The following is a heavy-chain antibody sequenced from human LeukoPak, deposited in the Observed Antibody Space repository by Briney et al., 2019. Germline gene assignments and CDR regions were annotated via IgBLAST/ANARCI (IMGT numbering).Heavy chain of an antibody. D-gene: IGHD5-24*01. Sequence: GGSLRLSCAASGFTVSSSYMSWVRQAPGKGLEWVSVIYAGGSTYYADSVKGRFTISRDNSKNTLYLQMNSLRAEDTAVFYCAREASDGGYYYHGMDVWGQGTTVTVSS. J-gene: IGHJ6*02. CDR1: GFTVSSSY. V-gene: IGHV3-53*01. CDR2: IYAGGST. CDR3: AREASDGGYYYHGMDV.